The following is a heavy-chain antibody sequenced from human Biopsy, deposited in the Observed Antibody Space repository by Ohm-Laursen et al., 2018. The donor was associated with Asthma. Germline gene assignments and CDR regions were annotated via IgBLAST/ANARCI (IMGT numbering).Heavy chain of an antibody. CDR3: ARLIPGNSDY. J-gene: IGHJ4*02. CDR1: EFPFSSYA. D-gene: IGHD2-21*01. Sequence: SLRLSCTASEFPFSSYAMNWVRQAPGRGLEWVSYSSSSSSPIYYADSVKGRFTISRDNAKNSLFLQMNSLRAEDTAVYYCARLIPGNSDYWGQGTLVTVSS. CDR2: SSSSSSPI. V-gene: IGHV3-48*01.